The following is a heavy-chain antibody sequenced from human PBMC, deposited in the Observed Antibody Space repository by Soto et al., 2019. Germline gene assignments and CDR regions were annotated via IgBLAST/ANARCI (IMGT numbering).Heavy chain of an antibody. CDR1: GFTFNDYA. CDR2: ISGSGGST. CDR3: AKDPLGGASCGGDCSSPIDY. J-gene: IGHJ4*02. Sequence: HPGGSLRLSCAASGFTFNDYAMSWVRQAPGKGLEWVSSISGSGGSTYYADSVKGRFTISRDNSKNTLYLRMISLRAEDTAVYYCAKDPLGGASCGGDCSSPIDYWGQGTLVTVSS. D-gene: IGHD2-21*02. V-gene: IGHV3-23*01.